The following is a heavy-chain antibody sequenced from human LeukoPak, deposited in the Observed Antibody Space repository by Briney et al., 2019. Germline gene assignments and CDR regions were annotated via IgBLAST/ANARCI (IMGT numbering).Heavy chain of an antibody. CDR2: IYYSGST. Sequence: PSETLSLTCTVSGDSISSSSSYWGWIRQPPGEGLEWIGSIYYSGSTNYNPSLESRVTISIATSKNQFSLKLSSVTAADTAVYYCARGANSQNVLRFVENKFRRASYFDYWGQGTLVTVSS. CDR3: ARGANSQNVLRFVENKFRRASYFDY. J-gene: IGHJ4*02. D-gene: IGHD3-3*01. V-gene: IGHV4-39*07. CDR1: GDSISSSSSY.